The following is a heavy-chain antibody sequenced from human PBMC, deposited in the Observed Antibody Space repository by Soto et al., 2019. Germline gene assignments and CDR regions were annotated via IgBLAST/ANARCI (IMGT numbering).Heavy chain of an antibody. CDR3: ADQLAARDDAFDI. CDR1: GFTFSSYA. Sequence: QAGGSLRLSCAASGFTFSSYAMSWVRQAPGKGLEWVSAISGSGGSTYYADSVKGRFTISRDNSKNTLYLQMNSLRAEDTAVYYCADQLAARDDAFDIWGQGTMVTVSS. V-gene: IGHV3-23*01. D-gene: IGHD6-6*01. J-gene: IGHJ3*02. CDR2: ISGSGGST.